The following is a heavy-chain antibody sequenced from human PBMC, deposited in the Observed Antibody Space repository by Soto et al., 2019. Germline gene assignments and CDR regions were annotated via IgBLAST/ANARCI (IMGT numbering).Heavy chain of an antibody. CDR2: TKQDGSEK. CDR3: ARDLGTVPYYYYGMDV. V-gene: IGHV3-7*03. J-gene: IGHJ6*02. Sequence: EVQLVESGGGLVQPGGSLRLSCAASGFTFSSYWMSWVRQAPGKGLEWVANTKQDGSEKYYVDSVKGRFTISRDNAKNSLYLQMNSLRAEDTAVYYCARDLGTVPYYYYGMDVWGQGTTVTVSS. CDR1: GFTFSSYW. D-gene: IGHD4-17*01.